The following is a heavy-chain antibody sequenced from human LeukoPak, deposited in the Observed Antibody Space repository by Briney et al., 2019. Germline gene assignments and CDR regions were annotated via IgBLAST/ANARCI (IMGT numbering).Heavy chain of an antibody. D-gene: IGHD5-24*01. CDR3: VKGVHPPPREITPGD. V-gene: IGHV3-30*18. CDR1: GFMFSGYG. Sequence: PGGSLGLSCAASGFMFSGYGIHWVRQAPGKGLEWLAVVSHVGIHQYYAQSVRGRFTISRDNFRNSVFLQMDSLGAEDTAVYYCVKGVHPPPREITPGDWGQGTLVVVDS. J-gene: IGHJ4*02. CDR2: VSHVGIHQ.